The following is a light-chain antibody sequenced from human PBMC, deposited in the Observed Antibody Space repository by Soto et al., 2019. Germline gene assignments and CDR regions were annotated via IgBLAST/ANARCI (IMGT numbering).Light chain of an antibody. CDR2: TIS. CDR1: QSVDRRS. V-gene: IGKV3-20*01. J-gene: IGKJ1*01. CDR3: LYYHHSRPLSQAT. Sequence: IVYTQTPATLRLSPGERTTLSCRASQSVDRRSLAWYQQKPGQAPRLLISTISNRATGIPDRFSGSGSGADFTLTISFLEAAASTVFYSLYYHHSRPLSQATF.